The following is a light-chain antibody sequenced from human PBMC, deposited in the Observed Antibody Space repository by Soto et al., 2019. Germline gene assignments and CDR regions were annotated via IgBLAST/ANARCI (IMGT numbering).Light chain of an antibody. J-gene: IGKJ1*01. CDR3: MQGTHGPWT. V-gene: IGKV2-30*01. Sequence: EVVMTQSPLSLSVTLGQPASISCRSTQSLVYSDGNIYLRWFQQRPGQSPRRLIHDVTNRDSVVPDRFSGRGSGTDFTLKISRVEAEDVGVSYCMQGTHGPWTFGQGTKGEIK. CDR1: QSLVYSDGNIY. CDR2: DVT.